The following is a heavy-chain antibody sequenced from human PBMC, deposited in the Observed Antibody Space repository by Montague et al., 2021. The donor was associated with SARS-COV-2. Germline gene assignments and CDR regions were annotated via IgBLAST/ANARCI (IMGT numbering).Heavy chain of an antibody. J-gene: IGHJ5*02. CDR3: ARLVGGRETRFDP. CDR2: IYYSGTA. D-gene: IGHD3-10*01. CDR1: GGSISTYY. V-gene: IGHV4-59*08. Sequence: SETPSLTCTVSGGSISTYYWSWIRQPPGKGLEWIGYIYYSGTANYNPSLKSRVTISVDTSKNQFSLKVRSVTAADTAVYYCARLVGGRETRFDPWGQGTLVTVSS.